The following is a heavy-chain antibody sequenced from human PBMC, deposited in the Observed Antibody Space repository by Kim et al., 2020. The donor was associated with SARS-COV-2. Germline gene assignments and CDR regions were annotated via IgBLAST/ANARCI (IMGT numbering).Heavy chain of an antibody. Sequence: STGYADSVKGRLTNSRDNAKNSLFLQMNSPRAEDTALYHCVRGYAGGPFDLWGQGTLVTVSS. J-gene: IGHJ4*02. CDR2: ST. CDR3: VRGYAGGPFDL. V-gene: IGHV3-20*01. D-gene: IGHD3-16*01.